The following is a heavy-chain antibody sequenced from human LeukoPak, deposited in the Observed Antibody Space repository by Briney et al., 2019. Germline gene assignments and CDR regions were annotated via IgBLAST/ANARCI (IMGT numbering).Heavy chain of an antibody. CDR1: GFTFSNYE. CDR2: ISSSGSTI. J-gene: IGHJ4*02. D-gene: IGHD3-10*01. CDR3: ARDPLWFGESPDYFDY. V-gene: IGHV3-48*03. Sequence: GGSLRLSCAASGFTFSNYEMNWVRQAPGKGLEWVSYISSSGSTIYYADSVKGRFTISRDNAKNSLYLQMNSLRAEDTAVYYCARDPLWFGESPDYFDYWGQGTLVTVSS.